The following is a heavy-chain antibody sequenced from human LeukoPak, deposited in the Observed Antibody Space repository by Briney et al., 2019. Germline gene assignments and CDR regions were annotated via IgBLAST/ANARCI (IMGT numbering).Heavy chain of an antibody. CDR3: ARRLERRISYYYYGMDV. D-gene: IGHD1-1*01. V-gene: IGHV3-33*01. CDR2: IWYDGSNK. CDR1: GFTFSSYG. Sequence: GRSLRLSCAASGFTFSSYGMHWVRQAPGKGLEWVAVIWYDGSNKYYADSVEGRFTISRDNSKNTLYLQMNSLRAEDTAVYYCARRLERRISYYYYGMDVWGKGTTVTVSS. J-gene: IGHJ6*04.